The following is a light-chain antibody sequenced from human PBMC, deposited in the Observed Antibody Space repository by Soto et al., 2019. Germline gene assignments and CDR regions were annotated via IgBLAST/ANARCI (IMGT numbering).Light chain of an antibody. Sequence: QSALTQPASVSGSPGQSITISCTGTSSDTAGYNYVSWYQQHPGKAPKLMIYEVSNRPSGVSNRFSGSQSGNTASLTISGLQAEDEANYYCSSYTTSNTPLYVFGTGTKATVL. CDR3: SSYTTSNTPLYV. CDR1: SSDTAGYNY. V-gene: IGLV2-14*01. CDR2: EVS. J-gene: IGLJ1*01.